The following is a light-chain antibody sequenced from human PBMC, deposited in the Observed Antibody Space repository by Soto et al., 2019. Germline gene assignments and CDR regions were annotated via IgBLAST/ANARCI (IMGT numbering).Light chain of an antibody. CDR2: DVS. Sequence: VLTQPRSVSGSPGQSVTISCSGTSSDVGGYNYVSWYQQYPGKAPKLMIYDVSKRPSGVPDRFSGSKSGNTASLTITGLQAEDEADYYCCSYAGRYTYVFGTGTKVTV. J-gene: IGLJ1*01. CDR1: SSDVGGYNY. CDR3: CSYAGRYTYV. V-gene: IGLV2-11*01.